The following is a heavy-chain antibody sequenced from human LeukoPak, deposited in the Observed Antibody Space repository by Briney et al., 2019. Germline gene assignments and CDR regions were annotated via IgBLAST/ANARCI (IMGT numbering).Heavy chain of an antibody. CDR1: GYTFTSYD. V-gene: IGHV1-2*02. CDR2: INPNSGGT. D-gene: IGHD3-3*01. Sequence: ASVKVSCKASGYTFTSYDINWVRQATGHGLEWMGWINPNSGGTNYAQKFQGRVTMTRDTSISTAYMELSRLRSDDTAVYYCARDSTGRLRFLEWVYFDYWGQGTLVTVSS. J-gene: IGHJ4*02. CDR3: ARDSTGRLRFLEWVYFDY.